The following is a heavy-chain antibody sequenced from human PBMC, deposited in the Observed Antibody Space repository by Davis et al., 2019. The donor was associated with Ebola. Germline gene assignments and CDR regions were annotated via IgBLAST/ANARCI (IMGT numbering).Heavy chain of an antibody. CDR1: GYIFTSYA. Sequence: AASVKVSCKASGYIFTSYAIHWVRQAPGQGLEWMGWMSPKSGNTGYAQNFQGRVTMTRTTSINTVFMELTSLKSEDTAVYYCARSTPDKSHLDYWGQGTLVTVSS. V-gene: IGHV1-8*02. CDR2: MSPKSGNT. D-gene: IGHD1-14*01. CDR3: ARSTPDKSHLDY. J-gene: IGHJ4*02.